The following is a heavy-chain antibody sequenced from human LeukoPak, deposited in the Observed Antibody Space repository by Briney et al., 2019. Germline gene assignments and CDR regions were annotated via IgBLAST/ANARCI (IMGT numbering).Heavy chain of an antibody. CDR3: AASSPYNWKAHDF. CDR2: FEPEDGKI. Sequence: ASVKVSCTVSGNSLTKLSMHWVRQPPGKGPEWMGGFEPEDGKIICAQKFEGRLTMTEDTSTETAYMELSSLRSEDTAVYYCAASSPYNWKAHDFWGQGSLVSVSS. J-gene: IGHJ4*02. CDR1: GNSLTKLS. D-gene: IGHD1-1*01. V-gene: IGHV1-24*01.